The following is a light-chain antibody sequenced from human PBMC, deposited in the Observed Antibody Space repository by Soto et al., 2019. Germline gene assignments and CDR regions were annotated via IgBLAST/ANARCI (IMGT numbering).Light chain of an antibody. V-gene: IGKV3-20*01. CDR1: QSVPSTD. CDR3: QQYGSSPPFT. J-gene: IGKJ3*01. CDR2: GAS. Sequence: EIVLTQSPGTLSLSPGERATLSCRASQSVPSTDLVWYQQRPGQAPRLLIYGASTRAPGIPDRFSGSGSGTDFPLTISRLEPEDFAVYFCQQYGSSPPFTFGPGTKVDIK.